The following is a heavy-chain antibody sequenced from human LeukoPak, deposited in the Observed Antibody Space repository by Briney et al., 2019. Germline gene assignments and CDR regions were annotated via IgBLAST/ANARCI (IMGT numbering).Heavy chain of an antibody. CDR2: IYHSGNT. CDR1: GGSISSSYY. D-gene: IGHD6-13*01. CDR3: ARHAPAPSSSRFLYFQY. Sequence: SSETLSLTCTVSGGSISSSYYWGWIRQPPGKGLEWIGSIYHSGNTYYNPSLKSRVTISVDTSNNQFSLKLSSVTAADTAVYYCARHAPAPSSSRFLYFQYWGQGTLVTVSS. J-gene: IGHJ1*01. V-gene: IGHV4-39*01.